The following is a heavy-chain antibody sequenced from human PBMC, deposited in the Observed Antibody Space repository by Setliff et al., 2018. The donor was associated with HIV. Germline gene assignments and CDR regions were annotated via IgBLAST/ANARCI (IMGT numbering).Heavy chain of an antibody. CDR2: ITVGRATYI. Sequence: PGGSLRLSCEVSGFTVSTNYMTWVRQAPGKGLEWVSSITVGRATYIYYAASVKGRFTISRDNAKNSLYLQMNSLRAEDTAVYYCARTPIAAAANYYYYYMDVWGKGTTVTVSS. V-gene: IGHV3-21*01. D-gene: IGHD6-13*01. CDR1: GFTVSTNY. CDR3: ARTPIAAAANYYYYYMDV. J-gene: IGHJ6*03.